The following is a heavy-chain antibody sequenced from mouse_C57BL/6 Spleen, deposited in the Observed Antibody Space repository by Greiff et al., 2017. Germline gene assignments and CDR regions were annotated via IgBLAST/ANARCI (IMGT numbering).Heavy chain of an antibody. CDR3: ARGPDYYGSSYRCDY. D-gene: IGHD1-1*01. J-gene: IGHJ2*01. CDR1: GYTFTSYW. CDR2: IHPNSGST. V-gene: IGHV1-64*01. Sequence: QVQLQQPGAELVKPGASVKLSCKASGYTFTSYWMHWVKQRPGQGLEWIGMIHPNSGSTNYNEKFKSKATLTVDKSSSTAYMQLSSLTSEDSAVYCGARGPDYYGSSYRCDYGGQGTTLTVSS.